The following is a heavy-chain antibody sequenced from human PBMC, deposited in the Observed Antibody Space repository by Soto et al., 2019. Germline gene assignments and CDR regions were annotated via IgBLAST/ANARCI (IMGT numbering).Heavy chain of an antibody. CDR3: AREIGIAVADYFDY. Sequence: GSLRLSCAASGFTFSSYWMSWVRQAPGKGLEWVANIKQDGSEKYYVDSVKGRFTISRDNAKNSLYLQMNSLRAEDTAVYYCAREIGIAVADYFDYWGQGTLVTVSS. J-gene: IGHJ4*02. CDR2: IKQDGSEK. V-gene: IGHV3-7*03. CDR1: GFTFSSYW. D-gene: IGHD6-19*01.